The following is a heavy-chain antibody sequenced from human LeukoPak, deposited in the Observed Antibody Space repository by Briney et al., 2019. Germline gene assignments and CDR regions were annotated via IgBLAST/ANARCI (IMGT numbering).Heavy chain of an antibody. V-gene: IGHV3-23*01. CDR3: AKAITYYYDSSGYDY. J-gene: IGHJ4*02. CDR2: ISGSGGST. D-gene: IGHD3-22*01. CDR1: GFTFSSYA. Sequence: GGSLRLSCAASGFTFSSYAMSWVRQAPGKGLEWVSAISGSGGSTYYADSEKGRFTISRDNSKNTLYLQMNSLRAEDTAVYYCAKAITYYYDSSGYDYWGQGTLVTVSS.